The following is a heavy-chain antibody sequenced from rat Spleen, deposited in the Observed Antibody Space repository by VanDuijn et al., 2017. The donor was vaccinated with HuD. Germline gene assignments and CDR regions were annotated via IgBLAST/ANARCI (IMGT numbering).Heavy chain of an antibody. CDR3: ARQTDYFYDGTYYFDY. CDR1: GFTFSNYD. CDR2: ISIGGGST. D-gene: IGHD1-12*02. J-gene: IGHJ2*01. Sequence: EVQLVESGGGLVPPGRSLELSCAASGFTFSNYDMAWVRQAPTKGLEWVASISIGGGSTYYRDSVTGRFTVSRDNGESTLYLQMDSLRSEDTATYYCARQTDYFYDGTYYFDYWGQGVMVTVSS. V-gene: IGHV5S23*01.